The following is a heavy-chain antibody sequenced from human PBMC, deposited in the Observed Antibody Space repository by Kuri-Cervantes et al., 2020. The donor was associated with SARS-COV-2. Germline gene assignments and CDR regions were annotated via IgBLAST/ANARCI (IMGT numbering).Heavy chain of an antibody. Sequence: GGSLRLSCAASGFTFSSYAMHWVRQAPGKGLEWVAIISYDGNNDYYADSVKGRFTISRDNSKNTLYLQMNSLRAEDTAVYYCAKGYQFVGYSYGQGLFDYWGQGTLVTVSS. CDR2: ISYDGNND. D-gene: IGHD5-18*01. V-gene: IGHV3-30-3*01. CDR1: GFTFSSYA. J-gene: IGHJ4*02. CDR3: AKGYQFVGYSYGQGLFDY.